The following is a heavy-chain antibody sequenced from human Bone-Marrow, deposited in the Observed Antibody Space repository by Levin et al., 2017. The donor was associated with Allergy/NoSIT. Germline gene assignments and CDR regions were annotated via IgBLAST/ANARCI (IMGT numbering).Heavy chain of an antibody. V-gene: IGHV4-31*03. J-gene: IGHJ4*02. D-gene: IGHD5-18*01. CDR1: GGSIRSGGYY. Sequence: PSETLSLTCTVSGGSIRSGGYYWSWIRQHPGKGLEWIGYIYDSWSTSYNPSLESRVAISVDTSKNQFYLKLTSLTAADTAVYYCARIPDTTSEFDYWGQGTLVTVSS. CDR3: ARIPDTTSEFDY. CDR2: IYDSWST.